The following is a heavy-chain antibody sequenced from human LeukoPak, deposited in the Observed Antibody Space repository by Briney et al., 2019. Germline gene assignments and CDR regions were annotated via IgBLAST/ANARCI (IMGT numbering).Heavy chain of an antibody. CDR1: GGTFSSYA. CDR2: IIPIFGIA. J-gene: IGHJ4*02. V-gene: IGHV1-69*04. Sequence: SVKVSCKASGGTFSSYAISWVRQAPGQGLEWMGRIIPIFGIANYAQKFQGRVTITADKSTSTACMELSSLRSEDTAVYYCASLIVGPIPSDYWGQGTLVTVSS. CDR3: ASLIVGPIPSDY. D-gene: IGHD1-26*01.